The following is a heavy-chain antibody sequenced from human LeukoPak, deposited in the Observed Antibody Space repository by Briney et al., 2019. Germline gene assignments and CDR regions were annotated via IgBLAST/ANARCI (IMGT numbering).Heavy chain of an antibody. CDR3: ARGTLYYGSESYDY. Sequence: GGSLRPSCAASGFPFSAYEMNWVRQAPGKVLEWVSYISVSGDTIYYADSVKGRFTISRDNAKKSLYLQMKSLRAEGTAVYYCARGTLYYGSESYDYWGQGTLVAVSS. V-gene: IGHV3-48*03. J-gene: IGHJ4*02. CDR1: GFPFSAYE. CDR2: ISVSGDTI. D-gene: IGHD3-10*01.